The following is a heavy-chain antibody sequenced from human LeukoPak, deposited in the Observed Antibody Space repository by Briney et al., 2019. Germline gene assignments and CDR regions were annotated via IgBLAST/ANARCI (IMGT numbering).Heavy chain of an antibody. V-gene: IGHV1-8*01. CDR1: GYTFTSYD. CDR2: MSPNSDNT. Sequence: VASVKVSCKASGYTFTSYDVNWGREATGQGVEWMGRMSPNSDNTGYAQTFQGRVTFTRDTSNSTAYLELRSLTSEDTAVYYCARDSGGSRGWFDPWGQGTLVTVSS. J-gene: IGHJ5*02. CDR3: ARDSGGSRGWFDP. D-gene: IGHD4-23*01.